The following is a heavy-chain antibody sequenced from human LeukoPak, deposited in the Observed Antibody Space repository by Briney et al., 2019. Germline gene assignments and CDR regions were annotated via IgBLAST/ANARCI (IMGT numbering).Heavy chain of an antibody. J-gene: IGHJ3*02. CDR1: GFTFSSYS. CDR3: ARAGTYYDFWSATSRAFDI. V-gene: IGHV3-74*01. CDR2: INSDGSST. D-gene: IGHD3-3*01. Sequence: GGSLRLSCAATGFTFSSYSMHWVRQAPGKGLVWVSRINSDGSSTSYADSVKGRFTIPRDNAKNTLYLQMNSLRAEDTAVYYCARAGTYYDFWSATSRAFDIWGQGTMVTVSS.